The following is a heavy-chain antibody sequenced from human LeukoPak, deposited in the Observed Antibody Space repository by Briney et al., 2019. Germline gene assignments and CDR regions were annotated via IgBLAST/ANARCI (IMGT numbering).Heavy chain of an antibody. CDR3: AKDYSWYYYDSSGYYRHDAFDI. CDR1: GFTFSSYA. D-gene: IGHD3-22*01. CDR2: ISGSGGST. V-gene: IGHV3-23*01. Sequence: GGSLRLSCAASGFTFSSYAMSWVRQAPGKGLEWVSAISGSGGSTYYADSVKGRFTISRDNSKNMLYLQMNSLRAEDTAVYYCAKDYSWYYYDSSGYYRHDAFDIWGQGTMVTVSS. J-gene: IGHJ3*02.